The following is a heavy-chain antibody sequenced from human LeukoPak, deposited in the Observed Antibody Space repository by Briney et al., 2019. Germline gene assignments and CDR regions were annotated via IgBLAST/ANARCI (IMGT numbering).Heavy chain of an antibody. J-gene: IGHJ6*03. V-gene: IGHV4-59*01. CDR3: ARDTGTPSTIFGLWDV. Sequence: SETLSLACTVSGGSISSYYWSWIRQPPGKGLEWIGYIYYSVSTNYNPSLKSRVTISVDTSKNQFSLKLSSVTAANTAVYYCARDTGTPSTIFGLWDVWGKGTTVTVS. CDR2: IYYSVST. CDR1: GGSISSYY. D-gene: IGHD3-3*01.